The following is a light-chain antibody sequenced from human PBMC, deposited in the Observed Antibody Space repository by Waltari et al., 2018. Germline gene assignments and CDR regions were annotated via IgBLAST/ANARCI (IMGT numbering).Light chain of an antibody. V-gene: IGLV1-47*01. Sequence: QSVLTQPPSVSGASGHRVTISCSGSNSNVGINYVSWFQHVPGAAHSLLIYRNTHRPSGGHDRSPGSHSGSSASLAIIGLRYEDDADDYCAAWDVSLRGIFGTGTRVTVL. CDR1: NSNVGINY. CDR3: AAWDVSLRGI. J-gene: IGLJ1*01. CDR2: RNT.